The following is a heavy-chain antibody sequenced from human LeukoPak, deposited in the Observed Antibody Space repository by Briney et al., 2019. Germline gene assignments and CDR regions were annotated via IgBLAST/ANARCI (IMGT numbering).Heavy chain of an antibody. J-gene: IGHJ4*02. CDR1: GGSISSYY. Sequence: PSETLSLTCTVSGGSISSYYWSWMRQPAGKGLEWIGRIYTSGSTNYNPSLKSRVTMSVDTSKNQFSLKLSSVTAADTAVYYCARSPDTAMVTRFHSWGQGTLVTVSS. V-gene: IGHV4-4*07. CDR3: ARSPDTAMVTRFHS. D-gene: IGHD5-18*01. CDR2: IYTSGST.